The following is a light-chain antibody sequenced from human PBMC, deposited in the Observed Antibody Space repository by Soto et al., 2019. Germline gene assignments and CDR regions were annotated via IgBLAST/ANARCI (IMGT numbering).Light chain of an antibody. CDR3: QSYDSSLSGSI. Sequence: QSVLTQPPSVSGAPGQRVTISCTGGSSNIGAGYDVHWYQQLPGTAPKLLIYGNSNRPSGVPDRFSGSKSGTSASLAITGLQAEDEAHYYCQSYDSSLSGSIFGGGTKLTVL. V-gene: IGLV1-40*01. CDR1: SSNIGAGYD. CDR2: GNS. J-gene: IGLJ2*01.